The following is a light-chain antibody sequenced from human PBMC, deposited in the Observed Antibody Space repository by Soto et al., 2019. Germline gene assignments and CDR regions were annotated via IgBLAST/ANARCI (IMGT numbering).Light chain of an antibody. V-gene: IGKV1-13*02. CDR2: DAS. CDR3: QRFNSIPLT. Sequence: AIPLTQSPSSLSASVGDRVTITCRASQGISSALAWYQQKPGKAPKLLIYDASSLESGVPSRFSGSGSGTDFALTIRSLQPEDFATYYCQRFNSIPLTFGGGTKVEIK. CDR1: QGISSA. J-gene: IGKJ4*01.